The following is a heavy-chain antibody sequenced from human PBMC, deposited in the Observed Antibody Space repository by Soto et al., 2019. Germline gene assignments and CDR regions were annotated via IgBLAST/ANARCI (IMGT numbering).Heavy chain of an antibody. D-gene: IGHD6-6*01. Sequence: EAQLLESGGDWAQPGGSLRLSCAASGFTFSSHGMSWVRQAPGKGLEWIAGLSRGGGTTYYADSVKGRFTISRDNSKNTLDLIMNSLKVEDRALYYCAIDGQYRTDGFDVWGQGTMVTVSS. V-gene: IGHV3-23*01. CDR3: AIDGQYRTDGFDV. CDR2: LSRGGGTT. J-gene: IGHJ3*01. CDR1: GFTFSSHG.